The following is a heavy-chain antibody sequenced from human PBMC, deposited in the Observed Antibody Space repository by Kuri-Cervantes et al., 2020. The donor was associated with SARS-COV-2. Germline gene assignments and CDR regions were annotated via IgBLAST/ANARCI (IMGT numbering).Heavy chain of an antibody. J-gene: IGHJ4*02. V-gene: IGHV3-48*01. D-gene: IGHD5-18*01. Sequence: GESLRLSCAASGFTFSNYNMNWVRQAPGKGLEWISSITSSSTTIHYADSVKGRFTISRDNAKNSLYLQMNSLRAEDTAVYYCARAADTDYWGQGTLVTVSS. CDR2: ITSSSTTI. CDR1: GFTFSNYN. CDR3: ARAADTDY.